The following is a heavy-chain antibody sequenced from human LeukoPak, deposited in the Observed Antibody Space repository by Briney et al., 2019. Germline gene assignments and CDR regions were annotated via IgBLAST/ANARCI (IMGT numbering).Heavy chain of an antibody. Sequence: GGSLRLSCAASGFTFSSYAMSWVRQAPGKGLEWVSAISGSGGSTHYADSVRGRCTISRDSSKNTLSVQMKSLSVKHEDVYLYSYLPIVVVMNLYYFDYWGQGTLVTVSS. CDR3: SYLPIVVVMNLYYFDY. J-gene: IGHJ4*02. CDR1: GFTFSSYA. V-gene: IGHV3-23*01. CDR2: ISGSGGST. D-gene: IGHD3-22*01.